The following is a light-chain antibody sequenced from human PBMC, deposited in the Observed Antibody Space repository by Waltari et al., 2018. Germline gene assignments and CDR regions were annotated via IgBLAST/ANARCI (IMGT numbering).Light chain of an antibody. V-gene: IGKV1-5*01. CDR2: DAS. J-gene: IGKJ2*01. Sequence: DIQMTQSPSTLSASVGDRVTITCRASQSMSSWLAWYQQKPGKAPKVLIYDASSVESGVPSRFSGSGSGTEFTLTINSLQPDDFATYFCQQYNSYPFTFGQGTRLEI. CDR1: QSMSSW. CDR3: QQYNSYPFT.